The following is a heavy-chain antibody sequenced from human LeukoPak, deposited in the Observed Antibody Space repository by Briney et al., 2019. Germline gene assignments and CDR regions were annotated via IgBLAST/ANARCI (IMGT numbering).Heavy chain of an antibody. CDR2: VSADGAKA. V-gene: IGHV3-23*01. J-gene: IGHJ1*01. CDR3: AKDGMFYYLRSAVDFHH. Sequence: GGSLRLSSAASGFAFSIYAMSWVRQAPGKGPEWVSTVSADGAKAFYADSVTGRFTISRDDSTNTLFLQMNSLRVEDTAMYFCAKDGMFYYLRSAVDFHHWGQGTLVTVSS. CDR1: GFAFSIYA. D-gene: IGHD3-10*01.